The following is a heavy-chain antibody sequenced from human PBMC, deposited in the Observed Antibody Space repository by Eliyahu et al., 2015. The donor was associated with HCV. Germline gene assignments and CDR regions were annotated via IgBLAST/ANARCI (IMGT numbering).Heavy chain of an antibody. D-gene: IGHD3-22*01. Sequence: QVQLQESGPGLVKPSETLSLTCTVSGGSISSYYWSWIRQPPGKGLEWIGYIYYSGSTNYNPSLKSRVTISVDTSKNQFSLKLSSVTAADTAVYYCAREDSSGYSDYWGQGTLVTVS. J-gene: IGHJ4*02. CDR1: GGSISSYY. V-gene: IGHV4-59*01. CDR3: AREDSSGYSDY. CDR2: IYYSGST.